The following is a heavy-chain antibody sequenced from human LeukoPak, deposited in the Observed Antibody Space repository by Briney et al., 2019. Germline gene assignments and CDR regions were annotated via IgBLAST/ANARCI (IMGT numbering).Heavy chain of an antibody. J-gene: IGHJ3*02. CDR2: IDPNSGGT. CDR1: GYTFTGYY. D-gene: IGHD2-15*01. Sequence: ASVKVSCKASGYTFTGYYMHWVRQAPGQGLEWMGWIDPNSGGTNYAQKFQSRVTMTRDTSISTAYMELSRLRSDDTAVYYCAREIVEGAFDIWGQGTMVTVSS. V-gene: IGHV1-2*02. CDR3: AREIVEGAFDI.